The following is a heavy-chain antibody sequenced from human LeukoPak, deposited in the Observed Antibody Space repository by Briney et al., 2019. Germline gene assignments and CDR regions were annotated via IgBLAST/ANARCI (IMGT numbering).Heavy chain of an antibody. Sequence: GGSLRLSCAASGFTFSNAWMSWVRQAPGKGLEWVSAISGSGGSTYYADSVKGRFTISRDNSKNTLYLQMNSLRAEDTAVYYCAKDQVGAAAGTFDYWGQGTLVTVSS. D-gene: IGHD6-13*01. CDR1: GFTFSNAW. J-gene: IGHJ4*02. CDR2: ISGSGGST. V-gene: IGHV3-23*01. CDR3: AKDQVGAAAGTFDY.